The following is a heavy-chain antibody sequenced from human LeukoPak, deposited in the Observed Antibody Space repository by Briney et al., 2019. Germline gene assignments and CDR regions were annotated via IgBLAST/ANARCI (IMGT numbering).Heavy chain of an antibody. CDR3: AREMVGSGSYSSDAFDI. J-gene: IGHJ3*02. CDR1: GYTFTSYV. Sequence: ASVKVSCKASGYTFTSYVITWVRQAPGQGLEWMGWISTYNGNTNYAQNLQGRVTMTTDTSTSTAYMELRSLRSDDTAVYYCAREMVGSGSYSSDAFDIWGQGTMVTVSS. CDR2: ISTYNGNT. V-gene: IGHV1-18*01. D-gene: IGHD3-10*01.